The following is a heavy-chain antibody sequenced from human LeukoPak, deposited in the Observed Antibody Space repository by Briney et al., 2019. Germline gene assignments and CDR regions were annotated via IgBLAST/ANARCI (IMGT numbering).Heavy chain of an antibody. V-gene: IGHV3-74*01. D-gene: IGHD3-22*01. J-gene: IGHJ4*02. Sequence: GGSLRLSCAPSGFTFSTSWMHWVRQAPGKGLVWVSRINTDGNTRDYADSVKGRFTISRDNAKNTLYLQMNSLRAEDTAVYYCVRDMGYYDKVWGQGTLVTVSS. CDR2: INTDGNTR. CDR3: VRDMGYYDKV. CDR1: GFTFSTSW.